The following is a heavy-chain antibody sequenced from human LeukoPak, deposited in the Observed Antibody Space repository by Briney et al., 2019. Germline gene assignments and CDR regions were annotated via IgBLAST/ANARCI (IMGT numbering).Heavy chain of an antibody. CDR1: GGSFSGCY. J-gene: IGHJ5*02. V-gene: IGHV4-34*01. D-gene: IGHD6-6*01. CDR3: ARRSIAARPNKSNWFDP. CDR2: INHSGST. Sequence: SETLSLTCAVYGGSFSGCYWSWIRQPPGKGLEWIGEINHSGSTNYNPSLKSRVTISVDTSKNQFSLKLSSVTAADTAVYYCARRSIAARPNKSNWFDPWGQGTLVTVSS.